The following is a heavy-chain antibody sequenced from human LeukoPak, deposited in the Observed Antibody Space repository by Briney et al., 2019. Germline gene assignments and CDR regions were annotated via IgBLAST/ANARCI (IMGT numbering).Heavy chain of an antibody. D-gene: IGHD6-19*01. Sequence: GGSLRLSCAASGFTFSTYVMSWVRQASGKGLEWVGRIRSKANAYATAYAASVKGRFTISRDDSKNTAYLQMNSLKSEDTAVYYCASWGGVAVAYYMDVWGKGTTVTVSS. CDR3: ASWGGVAVAYYMDV. J-gene: IGHJ6*03. CDR2: IRSKANAYAT. V-gene: IGHV3-73*01. CDR1: GFTFSTYV.